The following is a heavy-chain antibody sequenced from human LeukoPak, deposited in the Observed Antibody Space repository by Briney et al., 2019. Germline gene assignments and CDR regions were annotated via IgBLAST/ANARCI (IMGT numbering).Heavy chain of an antibody. J-gene: IGHJ4*02. D-gene: IGHD1-26*01. CDR2: IYPGDSDT. CDR3: ARHSYSGSYYGKYYFDY. V-gene: IGHV5-51*01. Sequence: GESLKIACKGSGYGFTSYWIGWVRQMPGKGLEWMGIIYPGDSDTTYSPSFQGQVTISADKSISTAYLQWRSLQASDTAIYYCARHSYSGSYYGKYYFDYWGQGTLVTVSS. CDR1: GYGFTSYW.